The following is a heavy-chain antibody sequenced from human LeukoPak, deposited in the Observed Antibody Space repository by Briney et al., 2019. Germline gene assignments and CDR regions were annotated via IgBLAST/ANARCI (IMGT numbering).Heavy chain of an antibody. Sequence: SETLSLTCTVSGGSISSSSYYWGWIRQPPGKGLEWIGSIYYSGSTYYNPSLKSRVTISVDTSKNQFSLKLSSVTAADTAVYYCARVVRDDYYYYYMDVWGKGTTVTVSS. CDR1: GGSISSSSYY. D-gene: IGHD4-17*01. CDR2: IYYSGST. J-gene: IGHJ6*03. CDR3: ARVVRDDYYYYYMDV. V-gene: IGHV4-39*01.